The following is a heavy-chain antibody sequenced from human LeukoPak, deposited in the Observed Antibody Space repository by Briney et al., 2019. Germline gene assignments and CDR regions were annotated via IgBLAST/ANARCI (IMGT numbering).Heavy chain of an antibody. CDR1: GFTFSSYS. J-gene: IGHJ4*02. D-gene: IGHD2-15*01. CDR2: ISSSSSYI. Sequence: GGSLRLSCAASGFTFSSYSMNWVRQAPGKGLEWVSSISSSSSYIYYADLVKGRFTISRDNAKNSLYLQMNSLRAEDTAVYYCAKDMVVTKYYFDYWGQGTLVTVSS. CDR3: AKDMVVTKYYFDY. V-gene: IGHV3-21*01.